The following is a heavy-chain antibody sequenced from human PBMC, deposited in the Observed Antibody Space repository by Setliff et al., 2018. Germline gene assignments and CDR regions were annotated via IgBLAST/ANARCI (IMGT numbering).Heavy chain of an antibody. V-gene: IGHV4-4*02. J-gene: IGHJ3*02. CDR1: GGSISSSNW. CDR3: ARDPLTTNRRRAFDI. CDR2: IYHSGST. D-gene: IGHD4-17*01. Sequence: SETLSLTCAVSGGSISSSNWWSWVRQPPGKGLEWIGEIYHSGSTNYNPSLKSRVTISVDTSKNQFSLKLSSVTAADTAVYYCARDPLTTNRRRAFDIWGQGTMVAVSS.